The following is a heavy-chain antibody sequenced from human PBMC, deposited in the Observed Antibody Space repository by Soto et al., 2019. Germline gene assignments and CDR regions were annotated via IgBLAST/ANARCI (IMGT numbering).Heavy chain of an antibody. J-gene: IGHJ3*01. CDR2: ISYDGIQK. Sequence: PGGSLRLSCAASGFTFRRHGMHWVRQAPGKGLEWLTIISYDGIQKFYTESVKGRFTITRDNSKNMVFLQMNCLRAEDTAVYYCAKDFWKDVPATDGFDLCGQGTMVTV. D-gene: IGHD1-1*01. V-gene: IGHV3-30*18. CDR3: AKDFWKDVPATDGFDL. CDR1: GFTFRRHG.